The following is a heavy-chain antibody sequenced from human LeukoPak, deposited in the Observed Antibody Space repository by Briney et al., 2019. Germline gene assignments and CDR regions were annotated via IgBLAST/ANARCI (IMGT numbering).Heavy chain of an antibody. D-gene: IGHD1-26*01. CDR2: IRSKAYGGTT. J-gene: IGHJ6*02. CDR1: GFTFGDYA. CDR3: TRVRELLYYYYGMDV. Sequence: GGSLRLSCTASGFTFGDYAMSWVRQAPGKGLEWVGFIRSKAYGGTTEYAASVKGRFTISGDDSKSIAYLQMNSLKTEDTAVYYCTRVRELLYYYYGMDVWGQGTTVTVSS. V-gene: IGHV3-49*04.